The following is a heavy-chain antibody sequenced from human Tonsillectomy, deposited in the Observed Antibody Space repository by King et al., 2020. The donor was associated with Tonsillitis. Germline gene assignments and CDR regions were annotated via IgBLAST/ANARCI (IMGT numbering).Heavy chain of an antibody. Sequence: QLQESGPGLVKPSQTLSLTCAVSGVSISSGGYSWSWIRQPLGKGLEWIGYIYYSGSTSYNPSLKSRVTISVDTSQNQFSLKLSSVTAADTAVYYCARETAVALFDYWGQGTLVTVSS. CDR2: IYYSGST. J-gene: IGHJ4*02. CDR1: GVSISSGGYS. D-gene: IGHD6-19*01. CDR3: ARETAVALFDY. V-gene: IGHV4-30-4*07.